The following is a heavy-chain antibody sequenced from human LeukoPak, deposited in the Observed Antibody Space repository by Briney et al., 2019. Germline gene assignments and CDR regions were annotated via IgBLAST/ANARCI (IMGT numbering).Heavy chain of an antibody. CDR3: AIRYGSTWNYFDY. J-gene: IGHJ4*02. Sequence: PGGSLRLSCAASGFTFSSYAMYWVRRAPGKGLEWVSAISAGGGSNTYYADSVKGRFTISRDNSMNTLYLQMNSLRAEDTAVYYCAIRYGSTWNYFDYRGQGTLVTVSS. V-gene: IGHV3-23*01. CDR1: GFTFSSYA. CDR2: ISAGGGSNT. D-gene: IGHD6-13*01.